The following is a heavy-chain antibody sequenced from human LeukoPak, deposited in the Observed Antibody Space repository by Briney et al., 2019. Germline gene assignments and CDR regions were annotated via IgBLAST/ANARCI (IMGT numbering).Heavy chain of an antibody. CDR3: ARQRSNYAFDV. CDR1: GGSISDFY. V-gene: IGHV4-59*08. D-gene: IGHD4-11*01. J-gene: IGHJ3*01. Sequence: SETLSLTCTVSGGSISDFYGSWVRQPPGTGLEWIGYVYYSGRPNPNPSLKGHDTISDDPSNNQYSLKQTAVTPADPAFHYCARQRSNYAFDVWGPGTMVTVSS. CDR2: VYYSGRP.